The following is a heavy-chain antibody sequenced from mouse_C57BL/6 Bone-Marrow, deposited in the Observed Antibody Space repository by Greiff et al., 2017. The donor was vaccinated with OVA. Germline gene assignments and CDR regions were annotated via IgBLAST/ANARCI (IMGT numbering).Heavy chain of an antibody. D-gene: IGHD1-1*01. CDR1: GYTFTDYN. V-gene: IGHV1-22*01. J-gene: IGHJ4*01. CDR2: INPNNGGT. Sequence: VQLQQSGPELVKPGASVKMSCKASGYTFTDYNMHWVKQSHGKSLEWIGYINPNNGGTSYNQKFKGKATLTVNKSSSTAYMELRSLTSEDSAVYYCTPTVVEGYYAMDYWGQGTSVTVSS. CDR3: TPTVVEGYYAMDY.